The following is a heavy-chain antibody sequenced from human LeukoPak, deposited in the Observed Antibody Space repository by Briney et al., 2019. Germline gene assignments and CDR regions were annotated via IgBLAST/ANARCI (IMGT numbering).Heavy chain of an antibody. CDR3: AKDLDGDPLDYFDY. CDR1: GFTLSNYA. J-gene: IGHJ4*02. CDR2: ISGSGGST. D-gene: IGHD4-17*01. Sequence: GGSLRLSCAVSGFTLSNYAMRWVRQAPGKGLEWVSAISGSGGSTYYADSVKGRFTISRDNSKNTLFLQMYSLRAEDTAVYYCAKDLDGDPLDYFDYWGQGTLVTVSS. V-gene: IGHV3-23*01.